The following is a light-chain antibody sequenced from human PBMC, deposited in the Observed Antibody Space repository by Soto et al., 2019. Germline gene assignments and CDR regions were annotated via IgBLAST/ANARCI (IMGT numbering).Light chain of an antibody. CDR1: SSTIGAGYY. V-gene: IGLV1-40*01. CDR3: QSYYSSLSVV. Sequence: QSVLTQPPSVSGAPGQRVTISCTGSSSTIGAGYYVHWFQQLPGTAPRLLIYGNSNRPSGFPDRFSGSKSGTSAALAITGVLDDDEAADYCQSYYSSLSVVFGGGTKLTVL. CDR2: GNS. J-gene: IGLJ2*01.